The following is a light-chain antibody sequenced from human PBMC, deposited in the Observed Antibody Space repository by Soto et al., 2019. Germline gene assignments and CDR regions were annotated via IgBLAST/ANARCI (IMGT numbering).Light chain of an antibody. CDR2: ETS. V-gene: IGKV3-11*01. Sequence: IVLTQSPATLSLSPGDRATLSCRASQGVVNHLDWFEQKPGQAPRLLIYETSNRATGIPARFSGSGSGTDFTLTISSLEPEDSAVYYCQQRYSWPLSFGGGTTVEIK. CDR3: QQRYSWPLS. J-gene: IGKJ4*01. CDR1: QGVVNH.